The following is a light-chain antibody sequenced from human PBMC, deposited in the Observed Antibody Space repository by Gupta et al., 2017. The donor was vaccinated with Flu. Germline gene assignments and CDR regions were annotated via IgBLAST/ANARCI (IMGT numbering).Light chain of an antibody. CDR1: QSLVNTNGHND. Sequence: ISCRSRQSLVNTNGHNDLNWYLQKPGQSPQLIIYLASTRTSGVPARFDASGSGTDFTLKINTVEAEDVGVYYCMQALETPFTFGPGTKVEIK. V-gene: IGKV2-28*01. CDR3: MQALETPFT. J-gene: IGKJ3*01. CDR2: LAS.